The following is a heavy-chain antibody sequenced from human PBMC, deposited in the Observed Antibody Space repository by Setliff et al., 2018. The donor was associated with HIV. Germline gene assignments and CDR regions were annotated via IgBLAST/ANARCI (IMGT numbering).Heavy chain of an antibody. CDR2: IIPIIGIA. J-gene: IGHJ5*02. CDR3: ALPYCGGGNCWSSASLPPAGWFDP. D-gene: IGHD2-15*01. V-gene: IGHV1-69*05. CDR1: GGTFSTYA. Sequence: SVKVSCKASGGTFSTYATSWVRQAPGQGLEWMGGIIPIIGIANYAQKFQGRVTITTDESTSTAYMELSSLRSEDTAVYYCALPYCGGGNCWSSASLPPAGWFDPWGQGTLVTVSS.